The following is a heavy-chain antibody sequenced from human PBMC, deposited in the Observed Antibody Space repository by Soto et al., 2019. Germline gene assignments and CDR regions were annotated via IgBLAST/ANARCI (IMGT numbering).Heavy chain of an antibody. V-gene: IGHV3-21*01. CDR2: ISSSSSYI. Sequence: EVQLVESGGGLVKPGGSLRLSCAASGFTFSSYSMNWVRQAPGKGLEWVSSISSSSSYIYYADSVKGRFTISRDNAKNSLYLQINSLRAEDTAVYYCARDMSQGGAYPWGQGTLVTVSS. CDR3: ARDMSQGGAYP. D-gene: IGHD3-16*01. J-gene: IGHJ5*02. CDR1: GFTFSSYS.